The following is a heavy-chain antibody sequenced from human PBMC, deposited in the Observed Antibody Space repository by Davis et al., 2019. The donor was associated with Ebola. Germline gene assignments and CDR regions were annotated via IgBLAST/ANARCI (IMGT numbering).Heavy chain of an antibody. CDR2: IKQDGRET. Sequence: PGGSLRLSCAASGFPFSSYWMSWVRQAPGKGLEWVANIKQDGRETYYVDSVKGRFTISRDNAKNSQYRQMKSLRAEDTAVYYCARDQARIAVAGRVDAFDIWGQGTMVTVSS. CDR1: GFPFSSYW. CDR3: ARDQARIAVAGRVDAFDI. V-gene: IGHV3-7*03. D-gene: IGHD6-19*01. J-gene: IGHJ3*02.